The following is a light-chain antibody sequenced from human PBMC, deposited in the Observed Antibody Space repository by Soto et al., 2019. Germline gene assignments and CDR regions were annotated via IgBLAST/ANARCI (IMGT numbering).Light chain of an antibody. V-gene: IGKV2-28*01. Sequence: DIVMTQSPLSLPVIPGEPASISCTSSQSLLHSYGYNYLDWYLQKPGQSPQVLIYLGSNRASGVPDRFSGSGSGTDFTLEISRVEAEDVGVYYCMQALQTPITFGQGTRLEIK. CDR1: QSLLHSYGYNY. J-gene: IGKJ5*01. CDR2: LGS. CDR3: MQALQTPIT.